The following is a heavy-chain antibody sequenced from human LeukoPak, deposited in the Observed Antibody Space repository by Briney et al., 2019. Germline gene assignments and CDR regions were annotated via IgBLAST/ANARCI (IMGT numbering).Heavy chain of an antibody. V-gene: IGHV4-4*07. D-gene: IGHD5-12*01. CDR2: IYTSGST. Sequence: SETLSLTCTVSGGSISSYYWSWIRQPAGKGLEWIGRIYTSGSTNYNPSLKSRVTMSVDTSKNQFPLKLSSVTAADTAVYYCARDGGGYDSGGYYYYGMDVWGQGTTVTVSS. CDR1: GGSISSYY. CDR3: ARDGGGYDSGGYYYYGMDV. J-gene: IGHJ6*02.